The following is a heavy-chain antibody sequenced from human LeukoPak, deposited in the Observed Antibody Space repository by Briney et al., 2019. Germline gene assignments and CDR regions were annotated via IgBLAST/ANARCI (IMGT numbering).Heavy chain of an antibody. J-gene: IGHJ4*02. CDR3: ATGDLNSSGWYLVDY. CDR2: FDPEDDET. Sequence: ASVKVSCKGSGYTLTELSMHWVRQAPGKGLEWMGGFDPEDDETIYAQKFQGRVTMTEDTSTDTAYMELSSLRSKDTAVYYCATGDLNSSGWYLVDYWGQGTLVTVSS. V-gene: IGHV1-24*01. D-gene: IGHD6-19*01. CDR1: GYTLTELS.